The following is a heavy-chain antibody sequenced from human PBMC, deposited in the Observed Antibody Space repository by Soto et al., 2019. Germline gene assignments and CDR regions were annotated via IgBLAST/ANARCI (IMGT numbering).Heavy chain of an antibody. V-gene: IGHV1-69*02. J-gene: IGHJ4*02. D-gene: IGHD1-26*01. CDR2: IIPILGIA. CDR3: AMGEGAGQLDY. CDR1: GGTFSSYT. Sequence: QVQLVQSGAEVKKPGSWVKVSCKASGGTFSSYTSSWVRQAPGQGLEWMGRIIPILGIANYAQKFQGRVTITADKSTSTAYMELSSLRSEDTAVYYCAMGEGAGQLDYWGQGTLVTVSS.